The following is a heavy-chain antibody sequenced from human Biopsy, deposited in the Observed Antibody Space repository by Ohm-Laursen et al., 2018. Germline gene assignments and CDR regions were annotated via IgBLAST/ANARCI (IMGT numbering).Heavy chain of an antibody. J-gene: IGHJ5*01. CDR3: VKQWGGYNFDS. CDR2: IDVSDYNT. D-gene: IGHD1-14*01. V-gene: IGHV3-23*01. Sequence: SLRLSCAAPGFTIHTYAMNWVRQAPGKGLEWVAHIDVSDYNTYYADSVRGRFTISRDNSKQMVHLEINSLTADDTAVYYCVKQWGGYNFDSWGQGTLVTVSS. CDR1: GFTIHTYA.